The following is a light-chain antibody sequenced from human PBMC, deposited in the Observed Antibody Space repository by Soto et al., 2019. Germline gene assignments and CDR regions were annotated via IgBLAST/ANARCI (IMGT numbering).Light chain of an antibody. CDR2: SDD. CDR3: AACNASVSASYV. CDR1: STNTGKHN. Sequence: QSVLTQAPSASGTPGQRVTISCSGSSTNTGKHNLHCFQQVLGSDPKLVIPSDDLRPSGVPDRFSVAKSGSSASLTFSGLRSQDEAVYFCAACNASVSASYVCGAGTKGTDL. V-gene: IGLV1-47*02. J-gene: IGLJ1*01.